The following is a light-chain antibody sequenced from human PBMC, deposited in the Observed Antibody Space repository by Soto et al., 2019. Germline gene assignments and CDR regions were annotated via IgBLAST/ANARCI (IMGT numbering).Light chain of an antibody. V-gene: IGKV3-11*01. CDR2: DAF. CDR3: QQRSSWLPLT. Sequence: EIVLTQSPATLSLSPGERATLSCRASQSVGSYLAWYQQKPGQAPRLLIYDAFNRATGIPARFSGSGSGTDVTLTISSLEPEDFAVYYCQQRSSWLPLTFGGGTKVEIK. CDR1: QSVGSY. J-gene: IGKJ4*01.